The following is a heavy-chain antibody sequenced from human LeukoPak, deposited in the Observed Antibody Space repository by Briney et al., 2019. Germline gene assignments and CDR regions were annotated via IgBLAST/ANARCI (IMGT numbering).Heavy chain of an antibody. J-gene: IGHJ4*02. V-gene: IGHV4-59*01. CDR1: GGSISSYY. CDR3: AGSSESYDSSGYYSYYFDY. D-gene: IGHD3-22*01. Sequence: SETLSLTCTVSGGSISSYYWSWIRQPPGKGLEWIGFIYYSGSTHYKPSLKSRGTISVDTSKNQYSLKLSSVTAADTAVYYCAGSSESYDSSGYYSYYFDYWGQGTLVTVSS. CDR2: IYYSGST.